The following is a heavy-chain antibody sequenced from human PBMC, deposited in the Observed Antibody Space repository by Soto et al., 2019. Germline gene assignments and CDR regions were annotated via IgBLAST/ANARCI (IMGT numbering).Heavy chain of an antibody. CDR3: ARGGGVKATFEY. Sequence: PSETLSLTYTFSVGSVSSGSYYWSWIRQPPGKGLEWIGYIYYSGGTNYNPSLKSRVTISVDTSKNKFSLKLSSVTAADTAVYYCARGGGVKATFEYWGQGTLVSVSS. J-gene: IGHJ4*02. CDR2: IYYSGGT. V-gene: IGHV4-61*01. CDR1: VGSVSSGSYY. D-gene: IGHD3-10*01.